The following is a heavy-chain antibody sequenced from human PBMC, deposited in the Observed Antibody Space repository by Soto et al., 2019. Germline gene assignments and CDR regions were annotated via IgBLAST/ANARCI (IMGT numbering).Heavy chain of an antibody. J-gene: IGHJ5*02. CDR1: GGSVSSSDYY. CDR2: VYYSGRT. Sequence: SEILSLTCSVSGGSVSSSDYYWVWIRQPPGKGLEWIGSVYYSGRTWYNPSLKSRVTISVDTSKNQFSLKLSSVTAADTAVYYCATTGYNWNELGLDPWGQGTLVTVSS. CDR3: ATTGYNWNELGLDP. V-gene: IGHV4-39*01. D-gene: IGHD1-1*01.